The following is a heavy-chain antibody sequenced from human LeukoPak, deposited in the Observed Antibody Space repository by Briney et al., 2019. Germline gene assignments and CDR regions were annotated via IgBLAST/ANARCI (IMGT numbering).Heavy chain of an antibody. Sequence: GGSLRLSCAASGISFRNAWMSWVRQAPGKGLEWVANIKEDGREKYYVDSVKGRFTIFRDNARNSLYLQMNSLRAEDTAVYYCASGRQLGYWGQGTLVTVSS. J-gene: IGHJ4*02. D-gene: IGHD6-13*01. CDR1: GISFRNAW. CDR3: ASGRQLGY. CDR2: IKEDGREK. V-gene: IGHV3-7*01.